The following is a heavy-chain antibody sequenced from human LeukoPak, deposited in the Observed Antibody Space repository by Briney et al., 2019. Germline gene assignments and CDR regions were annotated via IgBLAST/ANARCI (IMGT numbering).Heavy chain of an antibody. CDR2: IIPIFGTA. Sequence: SVKVSCKASGGTFSSYAISWVRQAPGQGLEWMGGIIPIFGTANYAQKFQGRVTITADESTSTAYMELSSLRSEDTAVYYCATAHDYGERTYYYYYIDVWGKGTTVTVSS. J-gene: IGHJ6*03. CDR3: ATAHDYGERTYYYYYIDV. CDR1: GGTFSSYA. D-gene: IGHD4-17*01. V-gene: IGHV1-69*01.